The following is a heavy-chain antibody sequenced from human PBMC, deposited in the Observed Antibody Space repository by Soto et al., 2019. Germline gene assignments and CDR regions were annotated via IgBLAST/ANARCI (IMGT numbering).Heavy chain of an antibody. CDR3: ARDMTTVVTPDWFDP. V-gene: IGHV1-18*01. D-gene: IGHD4-17*01. J-gene: IGHJ5*02. CDR1: GYTFTSYG. Sequence: GASVKVSCKASGYTFTSYGISWVRQAPGQGLEWMGWISAYNGNTNYAQKLQGRVTMTTDTSTSTAYMELRSLRSDDTAVYYCARDMTTVVTPDWFDPWGQGTLVTVSS. CDR2: ISAYNGNT.